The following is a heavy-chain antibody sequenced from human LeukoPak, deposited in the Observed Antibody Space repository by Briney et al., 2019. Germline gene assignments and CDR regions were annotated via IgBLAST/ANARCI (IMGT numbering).Heavy chain of an antibody. Sequence: SETLSLTCTVSGGSITSSLYYWGWIRQPPGKGLERIGSFYFGGGTYYNPSLKSRLTISVDTSKNQFSLKLTSVTAADTALYYCARISGPYYYGMDVWGQGTTVTVSS. V-gene: IGHV4-39*01. CDR1: GGSITSSLYY. J-gene: IGHJ6*02. CDR3: ARISGPYYYGMDV. CDR2: FYFGGGT. D-gene: IGHD3-10*01.